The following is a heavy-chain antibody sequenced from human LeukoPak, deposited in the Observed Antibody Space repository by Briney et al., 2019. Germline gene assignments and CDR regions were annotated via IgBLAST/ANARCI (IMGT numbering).Heavy chain of an antibody. J-gene: IGHJ4*02. Sequence: GGSLRLSCAVSGFTFSSYTINWVRQAPGKGLEWVSSISSSSSYIYYADSVKGRFTISRDNSKNTLYLQMNSLRAEDTAVYYCAKVGYYDSSGYYHYFDYWGQGTLVTVSS. CDR2: ISSSSSYI. CDR1: GFTFSSYT. D-gene: IGHD3-22*01. V-gene: IGHV3-21*01. CDR3: AKVGYYDSSGYYHYFDY.